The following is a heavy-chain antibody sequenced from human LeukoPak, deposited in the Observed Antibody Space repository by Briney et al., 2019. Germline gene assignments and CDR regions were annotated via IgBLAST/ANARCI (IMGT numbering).Heavy chain of an antibody. V-gene: IGHV4-39*07. J-gene: IGHJ5*02. Sequence: PSETLSLTCTVSGGSISSSSYYWGWIRQPPGKGLEWIGSIYYSGSTYYNPSLKSRVTISVDTSKNQFSLKLSSVTAADTAVYYCARGKMTGYINWFDPWGQGTLVTVSS. CDR1: GGSISSSSYY. D-gene: IGHD3-9*01. CDR3: ARGKMTGYINWFDP. CDR2: IYYSGST.